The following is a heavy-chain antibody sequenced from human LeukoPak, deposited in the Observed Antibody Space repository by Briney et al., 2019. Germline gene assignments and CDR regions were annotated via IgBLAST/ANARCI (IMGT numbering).Heavy chain of an antibody. V-gene: IGHV3-23*01. CDR2: ISASGGST. CDR1: GFTFSTSG. Sequence: PGGSLRLSCAASGFTFSTSGMSWVRQAPGKGLGWVSGISASGGSTYYADSVKGRITISRDNSKHTLYLQMNSLRAEDTAIYYCSKRGFCGSATCYHYFDYWGQGTLVTVSS. CDR3: SKRGFCGSATCYHYFDY. J-gene: IGHJ4*02. D-gene: IGHD2-2*01.